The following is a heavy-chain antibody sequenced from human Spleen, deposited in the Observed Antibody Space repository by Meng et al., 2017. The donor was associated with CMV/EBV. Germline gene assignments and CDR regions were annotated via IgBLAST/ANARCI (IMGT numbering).Heavy chain of an antibody. D-gene: IGHD6-19*01. CDR3: AKDLGLAVAGTEF. CDR2: IRYDGSNK. V-gene: IGHV3-30*02. CDR1: GFTFSSYG. J-gene: IGHJ4*02. Sequence: QVQLVESGGGVVQPGGXXGLSCAASGFTFSSYGMHWVRQAPGKGLEWVAFIRYDGSNKYYADSVKGRFTISRDNSKNTLYLQMNSLRAEDTAVYYCAKDLGLAVAGTEFWGQGTLVTVSS.